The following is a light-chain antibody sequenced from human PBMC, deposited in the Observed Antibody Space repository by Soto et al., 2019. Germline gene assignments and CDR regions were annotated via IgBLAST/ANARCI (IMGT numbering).Light chain of an antibody. Sequence: QPVLTQPPSASGSHGQSVTISCTGTSSDVGGYNYVSWYQQHPGKAPKLMIYEVSKRPSGVPDRFSGSKSGNTASLTVSGLQAEDEADYYCSSYAGSNNFGVFGTGTKVTXL. CDR3: SSYAGSNNFGV. CDR2: EVS. V-gene: IGLV2-8*01. CDR1: SSDVGGYNY. J-gene: IGLJ1*01.